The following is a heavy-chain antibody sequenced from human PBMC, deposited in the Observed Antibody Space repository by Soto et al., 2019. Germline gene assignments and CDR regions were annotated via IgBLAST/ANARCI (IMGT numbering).Heavy chain of an antibody. J-gene: IGHJ4*01. Sequence: ASVKVSCKASGYMFTKSAMHWVRQAPGQRLEWMGWISGGSGNTKYSPKLQDRVTITRDTSASTAYMELSSLRPEDTALYYCARDGVAAGNINFDYWGQGTLVTVSS. D-gene: IGHD6-19*01. V-gene: IGHV1-3*01. CDR3: ARDGVAAGNINFDY. CDR1: GYMFTKSA. CDR2: ISGGSGNT.